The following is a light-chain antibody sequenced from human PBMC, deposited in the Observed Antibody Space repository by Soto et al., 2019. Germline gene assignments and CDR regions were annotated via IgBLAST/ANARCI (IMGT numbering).Light chain of an antibody. CDR3: QSYDSSLSVV. V-gene: IGLV1-40*01. Sequence: QLVLTQPPSVSGAPGQRVTLSCTGSSSNFGAGYDVHWYQQLPGRAPKLLIYGNNNRPSGVPDRFSGSKSGTSASLAITGLQAEDEADYYCQSYDSSLSVVFGGGTKVTVL. J-gene: IGLJ2*01. CDR1: SSNFGAGYD. CDR2: GNN.